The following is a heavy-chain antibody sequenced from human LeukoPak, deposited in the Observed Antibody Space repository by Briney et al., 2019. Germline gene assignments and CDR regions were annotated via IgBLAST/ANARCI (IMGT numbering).Heavy chain of an antibody. D-gene: IGHD2-2*01. V-gene: IGHV4-59*01. J-gene: IGHJ6*03. CDR2: IYYSGST. CDR1: GGSISSYY. Sequence: SETLSLTCTVSGGSISSYYWSWIRQPPGKGLEWIGYIYYSGSTNYNPSLKSRVTISVDTSKNQFSLKLSSVTAEDTAVYYCARVAVPAYYYYHMDVWGKGTTVTVSS. CDR3: ARVAVPAYYYYHMDV.